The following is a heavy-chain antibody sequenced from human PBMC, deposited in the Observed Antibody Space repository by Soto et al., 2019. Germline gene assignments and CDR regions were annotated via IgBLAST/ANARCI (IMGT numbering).Heavy chain of an antibody. V-gene: IGHV1-69*01. CDR2: IIPIFGTA. CDR1: GGTFSSYA. J-gene: IGHJ6*02. Sequence: QVQLVQSGAEVKKPGSSVKVSCKASGGTFSSYAISWVRQAPGQGLEWMGGIIPIFGTANYAQKFQGGVTITADESTSTAYIELSSLTSEDTAGYYCARGGSGREKDDYGMDVWGQGNTVTGSS. D-gene: IGHD3-10*01. CDR3: ARGGSGREKDDYGMDV.